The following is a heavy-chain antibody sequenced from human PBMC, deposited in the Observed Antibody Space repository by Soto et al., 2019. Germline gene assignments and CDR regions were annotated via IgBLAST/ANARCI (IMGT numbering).Heavy chain of an antibody. V-gene: IGHV4-38-2*02. CDR2: IYHSGST. CDR1: GYSISIGYY. J-gene: IGHJ4*02. CDR3: ARDKGIAAADLDY. Sequence: ETLSLTCAVSGYSISIGYYWGWIRQPPGKGLEWIGSIYHSGSTYYNPSLKSRVTISVDTSKNQFSLKLSSVTAADTAVYYCARDKGIAAADLDYWGQGTLVTVSS. D-gene: IGHD6-13*01.